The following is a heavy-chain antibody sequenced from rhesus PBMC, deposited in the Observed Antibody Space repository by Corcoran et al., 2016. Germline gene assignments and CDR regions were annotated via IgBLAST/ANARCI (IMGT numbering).Heavy chain of an antibody. CDR1: GGSISSGYG. J-gene: IGHJ5-2*02. CDR2: IYGSIGST. V-gene: IGHV4S7*01. CDR3: ARTLGRSKADV. Sequence: QVQLQESGPGLVKPSETLSLTCAVSGGSISSGYGWSWIRQPPGKGLEWSGHIYGSIGSTYYNPSLKSRVTLSKDTSKNQFSLKLSSVTAADTAVYYCARTLGRSKADVWGRGVLVTVSS. D-gene: IGHD4-29*01.